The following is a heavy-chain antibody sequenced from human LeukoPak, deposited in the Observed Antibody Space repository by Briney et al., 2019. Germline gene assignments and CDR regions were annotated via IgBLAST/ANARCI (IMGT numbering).Heavy chain of an antibody. CDR1: GGSISSGDYY. V-gene: IGHV4-30-4*01. CDR3: ARQSGPGSSYDY. J-gene: IGHJ4*02. Sequence: SQTLSLTCTVSGGSISSGDYYWRWIRQPPGKGLEWIGYTYYSGSTYYNPSLKSRVTISVDTSKNQFSLKLSSVTAADTAVYYCARQSGPGSSYDYWGQGTLVTVSS. D-gene: IGHD6-13*01. CDR2: TYYSGST.